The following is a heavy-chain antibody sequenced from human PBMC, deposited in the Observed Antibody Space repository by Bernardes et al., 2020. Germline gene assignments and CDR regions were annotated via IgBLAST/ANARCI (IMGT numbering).Heavy chain of an antibody. Sequence: GGSLRLSCAASRFTFSSYWMSWVRQAPGKGLEWVANIKQDGSEKYYVDSVKGRFTISRDNAKNSLYLQMNSLRAEDTAVYYCARGGPLLRHPLDYWGQGTLVTVSS. J-gene: IGHJ4*02. CDR3: ARGGPLLRHPLDY. D-gene: IGHD2-15*01. V-gene: IGHV3-7*03. CDR2: IKQDGSEK. CDR1: RFTFSSYW.